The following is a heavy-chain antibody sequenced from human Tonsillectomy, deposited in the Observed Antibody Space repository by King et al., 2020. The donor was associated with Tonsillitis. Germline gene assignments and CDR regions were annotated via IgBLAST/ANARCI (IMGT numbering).Heavy chain of an antibody. D-gene: IGHD3-10*01. V-gene: IGHV1-18*04. Sequence: QLVQSGAEVKKPGASVKVSCKASGYTFTSYGISWVRQAPGQGLEWMGWIGAYNGNTNYAQKLQGRVTMTTDTSTSTAYMELRSLRSDDTAVYYCARVVGKLWFGELLFLGGAFDIWGQGTMVTVSS. CDR1: GYTFTSYG. CDR2: IGAYNGNT. J-gene: IGHJ3*02. CDR3: ARVVGKLWFGELLFLGGAFDI.